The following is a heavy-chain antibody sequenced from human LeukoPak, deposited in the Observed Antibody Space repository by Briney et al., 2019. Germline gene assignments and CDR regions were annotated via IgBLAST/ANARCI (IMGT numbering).Heavy chain of an antibody. J-gene: IGHJ4*02. D-gene: IGHD2-15*01. CDR3: VKVAYCSGGSCYSFDY. Sequence: GGSLRLSCSASGFTFSSYAMHWVRQAPGKGLEHVSAISSNGGSTYYADSVKGRFTISRDNSKNTLYLQMSSLRAEDTAVYYCVKVAYCSGGSCYSFDYWGQGTLVTVSS. CDR1: GFTFSSYA. V-gene: IGHV3-64D*09. CDR2: ISSNGGST.